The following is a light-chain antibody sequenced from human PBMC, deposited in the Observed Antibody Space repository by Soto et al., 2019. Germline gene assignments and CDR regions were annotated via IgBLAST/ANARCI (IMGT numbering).Light chain of an antibody. CDR1: QSVDKS. CDR2: DAS. CDR3: QQRSSGPAT. J-gene: IGKJ3*01. Sequence: EILLTQSPATLSLSPGERATLSCRASQSVDKSFAWYQQKPGQAPRLLIFDASYRATGVPDRFSATGAGTDFTLTISRLEPEDFAVYYCQQRSSGPATFGPGTKVDIK. V-gene: IGKV3-11*01.